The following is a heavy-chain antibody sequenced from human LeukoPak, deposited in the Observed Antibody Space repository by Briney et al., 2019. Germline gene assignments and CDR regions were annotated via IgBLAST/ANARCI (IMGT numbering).Heavy chain of an antibody. Sequence: GGSLRLSCAASGFTFSDYAMNWVRQAPGRGLEWVSAVSGSGGITYYADSVKGRFTISRDNSKNTLYLQISSLRAEDTAVYYCAKDRSIVTYYTFDYWGQGTLVIASS. CDR2: VSGSGGIT. V-gene: IGHV3-23*01. D-gene: IGHD1-26*01. CDR3: AKDRSIVTYYTFDY. CDR1: GFTFSDYA. J-gene: IGHJ4*02.